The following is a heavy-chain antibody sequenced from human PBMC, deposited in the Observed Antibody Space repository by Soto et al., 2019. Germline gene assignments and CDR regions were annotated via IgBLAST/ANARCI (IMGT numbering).Heavy chain of an antibody. V-gene: IGHV4-34*01. D-gene: IGHD3-9*01. CDR3: ARGGVLRYFDWFAL. J-gene: IGHJ5*02. CDR2: INHSGST. CDR1: GGSFSGYY. Sequence: PSETLSLTCAVYGGSFSGYYWSWIRQPPGKGLEWIGEINHSGSTNYNPSLKSRVTISVDTSKNQFSLKLSSVTAADTAAYYCARGGVLRYFDWFALWGQGTLVTVS.